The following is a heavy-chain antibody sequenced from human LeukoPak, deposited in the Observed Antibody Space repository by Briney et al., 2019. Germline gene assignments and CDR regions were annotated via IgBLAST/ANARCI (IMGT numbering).Heavy chain of an antibody. CDR3: ARGSVGDRLGH. D-gene: IGHD3-16*01. V-gene: IGHV4-34*01. CDR1: GGSFSGYF. Sequence: PSETLSLTCAVYGGSFSGYFCSWIRQPPGKGLEWIGEISQSGSASSNPSLKGRVTISVDTSKSQFSLKLTSLTAADTAVYYCARGSVGDRLGHWGQGTLVTVSS. J-gene: IGHJ4*02. CDR2: ISQSGSA.